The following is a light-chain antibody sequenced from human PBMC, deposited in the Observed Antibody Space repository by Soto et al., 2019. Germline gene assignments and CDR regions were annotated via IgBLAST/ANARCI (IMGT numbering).Light chain of an antibody. CDR3: SSYTTISTYV. CDR2: DVR. CDR1: SRDVGGYNY. V-gene: IGLV2-14*01. J-gene: IGLJ1*01. Sequence: QSVLTQPATVSGSPGQLITISCTGTSRDVGGYNYVSWYQQHPGKAPKLMIYDVRNRPSGVSNRFSGSKSVNTASLTISGLQAEDEADYYCSSYTTISTYVFGTGTKVTV.